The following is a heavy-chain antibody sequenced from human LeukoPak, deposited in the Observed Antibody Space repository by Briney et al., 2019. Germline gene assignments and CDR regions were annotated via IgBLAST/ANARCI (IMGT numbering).Heavy chain of an antibody. Sequence: GSLRLSCAASGFTFSSYSMNWVRQAPGKGLEWVSAISGSGGSTYYADSVKGRFTISRDNSKNTLYLQMNSLRAEDTAVYYCATSGSLDFDYWGQGTLVTVSS. CDR1: GFTFSSYS. CDR3: ATSGSLDFDY. J-gene: IGHJ4*02. D-gene: IGHD1-26*01. CDR2: ISGSGGST. V-gene: IGHV3-23*01.